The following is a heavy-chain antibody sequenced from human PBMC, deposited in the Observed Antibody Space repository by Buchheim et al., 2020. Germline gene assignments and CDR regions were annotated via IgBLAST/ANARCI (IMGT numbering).Heavy chain of an antibody. CDR1: GGSISSSSYY. V-gene: IGHV4-39*01. CDR3: ARLSQTRYYDTWPNY. J-gene: IGHJ4*02. CDR2: IYYSGST. Sequence: QLQLQESGPGLVKPSETLSLTCTVSGGSISSSSYYWGWIRQPPGKGLEWIGSIYYSGSTYYNPSLKSRVTISVDTSKNQFSLKLSSVTAADTAVYYCARLSQTRYYDTWPNYWGQGTL. D-gene: IGHD3-22*01.